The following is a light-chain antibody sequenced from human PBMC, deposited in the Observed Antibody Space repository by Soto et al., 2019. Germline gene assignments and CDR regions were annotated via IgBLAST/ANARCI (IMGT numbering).Light chain of an antibody. CDR2: GAS. J-gene: IGKJ2*01. CDR1: QSVSSSY. CDR3: QQDGSSPLT. Sequence: EIVLTQSPGTLSLSPGERATLSCRASQSVSSSYLGWYQQKPGQAPRLLIYGASSRATGIPDRFSGSGSGTDFTLTISRLEPEDFAVYYCQQDGSSPLTFGQGTKLEIK. V-gene: IGKV3-20*01.